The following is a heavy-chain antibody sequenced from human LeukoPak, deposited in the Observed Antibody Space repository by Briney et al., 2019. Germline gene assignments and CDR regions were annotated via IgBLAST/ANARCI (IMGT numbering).Heavy chain of an antibody. D-gene: IGHD3-10*01. V-gene: IGHV3-74*01. CDR2: INTDGGST. Sequence: GSLRLSCAASGFTFSNAWMSWVRQAPGKGLVWVSRINTDGGSTTYADSVKGRFTISRDNAKNTLYLQMNSLRAEDTAVYYCVFGYYYDSGSQYNWFDTWGQGTLVTVSS. CDR1: GFTFSNAW. CDR3: VFGYYYDSGSQYNWFDT. J-gene: IGHJ5*02.